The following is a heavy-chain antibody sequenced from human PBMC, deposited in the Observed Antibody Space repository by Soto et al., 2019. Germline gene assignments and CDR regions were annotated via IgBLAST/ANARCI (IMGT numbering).Heavy chain of an antibody. Sequence: PGRSLRLSCAASGFSVSSNYMSWVRQAPGEGLEWVPIIYINGSTDYADSVQGRFSVSRDIYKNTLFLQMNNLRAEDTAVYFCSGDPSGYDEGDWYHGVDVWGQGTTVTVSS. V-gene: IGHV3-53*01. D-gene: IGHD5-12*01. CDR1: GFSVSSNY. CDR2: IYINGST. J-gene: IGHJ6*02. CDR3: SGDPSGYDEGDWYHGVDV.